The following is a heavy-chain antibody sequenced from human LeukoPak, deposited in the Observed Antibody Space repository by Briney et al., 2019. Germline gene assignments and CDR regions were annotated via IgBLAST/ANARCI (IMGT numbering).Heavy chain of an antibody. D-gene: IGHD3-22*01. Sequence: PSETLSLTCAVYGGSFSGYYWSWIRQPPGKGLEWIGEINHSGSTNYNPSLKSRVTISVDTSKNQFSLKLSSVTAADTAVYYCARLQISMIVVEPFDYWGQGTLVTVSS. CDR3: ARLQISMIVVEPFDY. CDR2: INHSGST. V-gene: IGHV4-34*01. CDR1: GGSFSGYY. J-gene: IGHJ4*02.